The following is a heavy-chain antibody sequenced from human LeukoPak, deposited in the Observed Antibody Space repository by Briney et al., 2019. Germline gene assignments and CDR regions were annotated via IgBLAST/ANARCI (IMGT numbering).Heavy chain of an antibody. D-gene: IGHD3-22*01. Sequence: GGSLRLSCAASGFTFSNAWMSWVRQAPGKGLEWVSAISGSGGSTYYADSVKGRFTISRDNSKNTLYLQMNSLRAEDTAVYYCAKARVYDSSGYYYLPFDYWGQGTLVTVSS. CDR3: AKARVYDSSGYYYLPFDY. CDR1: GFTFSNAW. V-gene: IGHV3-23*01. J-gene: IGHJ4*02. CDR2: ISGSGGST.